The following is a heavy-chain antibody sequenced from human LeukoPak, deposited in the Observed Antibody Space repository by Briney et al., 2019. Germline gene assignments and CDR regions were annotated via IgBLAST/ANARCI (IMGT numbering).Heavy chain of an antibody. CDR3: VKGGQWDLLRA. CDR2: VYSGTN. J-gene: IGHJ5*01. CDR1: GGSVAGNY. Sequence: SETLSLTCTVSGGSVAGNYWSWIRQSPEKGLEWIGFVYSGTNNYNPSLRGRVTISEDTSKNQFSLKLTSVTAADTAVYYCVKGGQWDLLRAWGHGTLVSVSA. V-gene: IGHV4-59*02. D-gene: IGHD1-26*01.